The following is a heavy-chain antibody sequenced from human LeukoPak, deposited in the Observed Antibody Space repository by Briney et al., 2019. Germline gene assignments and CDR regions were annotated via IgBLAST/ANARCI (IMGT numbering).Heavy chain of an antibody. CDR1: ACSISSGGYY. D-gene: IGHD6-13*01. J-gene: IGHJ4*02. CDR3: ARRLAAAGKGLDY. Sequence: SQTLSLTCTVSACSISSGGYYWGCIRQHPAKGLEWNGDIYYSGSKYYNPSLKSRVTISVDTSKNQFSLKLSSVTAADTAVYYCARRLAAAGKGLDYWGQGTLVTVSS. V-gene: IGHV4-31*03. CDR2: IYYSGSK.